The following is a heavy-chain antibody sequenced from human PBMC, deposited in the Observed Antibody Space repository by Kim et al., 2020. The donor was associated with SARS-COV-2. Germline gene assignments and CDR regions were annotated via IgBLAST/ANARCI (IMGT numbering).Heavy chain of an antibody. CDR1: GFTFSSYG. V-gene: IGHV3-33*08. CDR2: IWYDGSNK. D-gene: IGHD7-27*01. Sequence: GGSLRLSCAASGFTFSSYGMHWVRQAPGKGLEWVAVIWYDGSNKYYADSVKGRFTISRDNSKNTLYLQMNSLRAEDTAVYYCASNLGPGGYYYFGMDVWGPGATVTVSS. J-gene: IGHJ6*02. CDR3: ASNLGPGGYYYFGMDV.